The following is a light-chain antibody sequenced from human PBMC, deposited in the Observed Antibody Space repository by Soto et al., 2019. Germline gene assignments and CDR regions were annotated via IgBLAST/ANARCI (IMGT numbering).Light chain of an antibody. CDR1: QSINSY. V-gene: IGKV1-39*01. CDR2: AAS. Sequence: DIQMTQSPSSLSASVGDRVTITCRASQSINSYLNWYQQKPGKAPKLLIYAASSLQSGVPSRFSGSGSGTDFTLTISSLQPEDFANYYCQQSYSTLFTFGPGTKVDIK. J-gene: IGKJ3*01. CDR3: QQSYSTLFT.